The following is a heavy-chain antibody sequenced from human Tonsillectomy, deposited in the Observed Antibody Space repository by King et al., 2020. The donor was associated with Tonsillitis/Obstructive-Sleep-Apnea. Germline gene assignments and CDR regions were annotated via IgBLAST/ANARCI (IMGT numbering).Heavy chain of an antibody. CDR2: IYPGDSDT. CDR3: ARLGVAPFVYFAY. D-gene: IGHD2-15*01. CDR1: GYRFTTYY. V-gene: IGHV5-51*01. J-gene: IGHJ4*02. Sequence: QLVQSGAEVKKPGESLKISCKGSGYRFTTYYIGWVRQMPGKGLEWMGIIYPGDSDTKYSPSFQGQVTISADKSISTAFLQWSSLKASDTAMYYCARLGVAPFVYFAYWGQGTLVTVSS.